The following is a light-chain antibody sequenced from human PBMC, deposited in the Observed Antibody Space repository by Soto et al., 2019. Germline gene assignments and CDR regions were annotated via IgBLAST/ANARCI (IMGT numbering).Light chain of an antibody. Sequence: QSVLTQPASVSGSPGQSITISCTGTSNDVGGFHYVSWYQQHPGKAPKLIIYEVSHRPSGVSNRFSGSKSGNTASLTISGLQAEDEADYYCSSYSYSGTLVVFGGGTKLTVL. CDR2: EVS. CDR1: SNDVGGFHY. V-gene: IGLV2-14*01. J-gene: IGLJ3*02. CDR3: SSYSYSGTLVV.